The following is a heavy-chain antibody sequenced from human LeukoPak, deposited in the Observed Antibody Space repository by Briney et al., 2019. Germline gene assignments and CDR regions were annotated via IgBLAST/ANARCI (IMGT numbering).Heavy chain of an antibody. V-gene: IGHV1-2*02. J-gene: IGHJ4*02. CDR1: GYTFTGYY. Sequence: ASVKVSCKASGYTFTGYYMHWMRHAPGQGLDWMGSINPNTGGTNCAQKFQGRVTMTRDTSISTAYMELSRLTSDDTAVYYCARKSVGDPWDNWGQGTLVTVSS. CDR2: INPNTGGT. CDR3: ARKSVGDPWDN. D-gene: IGHD3-10*01.